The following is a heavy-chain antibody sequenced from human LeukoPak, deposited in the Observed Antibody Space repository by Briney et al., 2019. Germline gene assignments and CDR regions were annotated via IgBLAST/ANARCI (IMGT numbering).Heavy chain of an antibody. V-gene: IGHV3-30*02. J-gene: IGHJ4*02. D-gene: IGHD3-3*01. CDR1: GFALRSYG. Sequence: GGSLRLSCAASGFALRSYGMHWVRQAPGKGLEWVAFIRYDGNDRYYGDSVKGRFTISRDISSSTLYLQMNNLRGGDTAVYYCARATGTFSEWSLDYWGQGTLVTVSS. CDR2: IRYDGNDR. CDR3: ARATGTFSEWSLDY.